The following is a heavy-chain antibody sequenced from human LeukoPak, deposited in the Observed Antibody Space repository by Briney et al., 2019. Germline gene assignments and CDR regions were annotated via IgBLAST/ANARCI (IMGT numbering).Heavy chain of an antibody. CDR3: VGNYYDSSGLDY. CDR2: ISSSGAYI. J-gene: IGHJ4*02. Sequence: PGGSLRLSCAASGFTFSTYSMNWVRQAPGKGLECVSSISSSGAYIYYADSVKGRFTISRDNAKKSLYLQMNSLRVEDTAIYYCVGNYYDSSGLDYWGQGTLVTVSS. V-gene: IGHV3-21*01. D-gene: IGHD3-22*01. CDR1: GFTFSTYS.